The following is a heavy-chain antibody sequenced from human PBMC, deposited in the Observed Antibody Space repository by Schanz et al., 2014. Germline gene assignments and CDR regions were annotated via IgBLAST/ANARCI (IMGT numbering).Heavy chain of an antibody. V-gene: IGHV3-23*04. CDR3: AKDPSHGDYDYYFDY. Sequence: VQLVESGGGVVQPGRSLRLSCAASGFTFSSYSMNWVRQAPGKGLEWVSALSGSGGSTYYADSVKGRFTISRDNSKNTLYLQMNSLRAEDTAVYYCAKDPSHGDYDYYFDYWGQGTLVTVSS. D-gene: IGHD3-22*01. CDR1: GFTFSSYS. CDR2: LSGSGGST. J-gene: IGHJ4*02.